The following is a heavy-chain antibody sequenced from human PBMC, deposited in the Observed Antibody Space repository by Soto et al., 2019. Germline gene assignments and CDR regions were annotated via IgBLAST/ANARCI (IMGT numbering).Heavy chain of an antibody. V-gene: IGHV1-69*01. Sequence: QVQLGQSGAEVKKPGSSVKVSCKASGGTFSSYAISWVRQAPGQGLEWMGGIIPIFGTANYAQKFQGRVTITADESTSTAYMELSSLRSEDTAVYYCARDLESYCSGGSCYAGDFYYYGMDVWGQGTTVTVSS. CDR2: IIPIFGTA. CDR1: GGTFSSYA. J-gene: IGHJ6*02. D-gene: IGHD2-15*01. CDR3: ARDLESYCSGGSCYAGDFYYYGMDV.